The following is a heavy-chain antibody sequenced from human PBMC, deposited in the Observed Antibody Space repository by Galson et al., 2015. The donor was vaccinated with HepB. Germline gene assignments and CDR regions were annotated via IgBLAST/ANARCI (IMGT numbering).Heavy chain of an antibody. J-gene: IGHJ4*02. CDR1: GFTFSNAW. CDR3: QAKSSFRVY. CDR2: ISESGGST. D-gene: IGHD6-6*01. V-gene: IGHV3-23*01. Sequence: SLRLSCAASGFTFSNAWMSWVRQAPGKGLEWVSGISESGGSTLYADSVKGRFTISIDNSKNTLYLQMNSPRAEDTAVFFCQAKSSFRVYWGQGTLVTVSS.